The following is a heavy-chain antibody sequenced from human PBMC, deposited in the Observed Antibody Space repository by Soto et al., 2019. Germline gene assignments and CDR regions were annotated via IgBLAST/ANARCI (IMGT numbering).Heavy chain of an antibody. CDR3: ASSGGGVIDATPVWGAFDI. Sequence: ENRRNPYTVSAGIIRPYYRSVLRPPLGKGLEGIGCTYYSGRTNYTPSITRRVNISVDTSKNQFSLKMSSVTAADTAVYYCASSGGGVIDATPVWGAFDIWGQGTMVTVS. CDR2: TYYSGRT. CDR1: AGIIRPYY. J-gene: IGHJ3*02. V-gene: IGHV4-59*13. D-gene: IGHD2-15*01.